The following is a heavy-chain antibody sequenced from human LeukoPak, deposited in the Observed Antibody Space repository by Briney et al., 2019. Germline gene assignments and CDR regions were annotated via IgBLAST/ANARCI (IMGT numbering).Heavy chain of an antibody. CDR2: IYYSGSP. D-gene: IGHD3/OR15-3a*01. Sequence: PSETLSLTCTVSGGSISSNSYYWGWIRQPPGKGLEWIGSIYYSGSPYYNPSLKSRVTIFVDTSKNQFSLKVISVTAADTAVYYCARWRTARTGFDYWGQGTLVTVSS. CDR3: ARWRTARTGFDY. CDR1: GGSISSNSYY. V-gene: IGHV4-39*01. J-gene: IGHJ4*02.